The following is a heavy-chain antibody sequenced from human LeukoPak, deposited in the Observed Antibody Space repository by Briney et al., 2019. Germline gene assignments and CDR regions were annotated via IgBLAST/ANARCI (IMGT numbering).Heavy chain of an antibody. CDR3: ARVFVVGATPGMDV. CDR2: IYYSGST. V-gene: IGHV4-59*13. J-gene: IGHJ6*02. D-gene: IGHD1-26*01. Sequence: SETLSLTCTVSGGSISSYYWSWIRQPPGKGLEWIGYIYYSGSTNYNPSLKSRVTISVDTSKNQFSLKLSSVTPADTAVYYWARVFVVGATPGMDVWRQGTTVTVSS. CDR1: GGSISSYY.